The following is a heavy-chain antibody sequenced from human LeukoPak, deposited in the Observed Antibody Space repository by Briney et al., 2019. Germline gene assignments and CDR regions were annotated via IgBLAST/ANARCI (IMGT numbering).Heavy chain of an antibody. Sequence: PGASLRLSCTVSGVTVSSNSMSWVRQAPGKGLEWVSFIYTTGNTHNSDSVKGRFTISRDSSKNTLYLQMNSLRAEDTAVYYCARRAGDYSHPYDYWGQGTLVTVSS. CDR1: GVTVSSNS. V-gene: IGHV3-53*01. CDR2: IYTTGNT. J-gene: IGHJ4*02. CDR3: ARRAGDYSHPYDY. D-gene: IGHD3-22*01.